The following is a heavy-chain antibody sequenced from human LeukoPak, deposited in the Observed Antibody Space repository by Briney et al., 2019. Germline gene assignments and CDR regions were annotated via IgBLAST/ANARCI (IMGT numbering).Heavy chain of an antibody. Sequence: GASVKVSCKASGYTFTGYYMHWVRQAPGQGLEWMGWINPNSVGTNYAQKFQGRVTMTRNTSISTAYMELSSLRSEDTAVYYCARALFGYDSSGYYYGDYYYMDVWGKGTTVTISS. J-gene: IGHJ6*03. CDR1: GYTFTGYY. D-gene: IGHD3-22*01. V-gene: IGHV1-2*02. CDR2: INPNSVGT. CDR3: ARALFGYDSSGYYYGDYYYMDV.